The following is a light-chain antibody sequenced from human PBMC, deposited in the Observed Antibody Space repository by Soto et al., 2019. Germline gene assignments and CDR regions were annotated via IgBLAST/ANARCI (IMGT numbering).Light chain of an antibody. J-gene: IGLJ2*01. CDR3: QSYDSSLSPLRVV. CDR1: SSNIGAGYD. Sequence: QSVLTQPPSVSGAPGQRVTISCTGSSSNIGAGYDVHWYQQLPGTVPKLLIYGNSNRPSGVPDRFSGSKSGTSASLAITGLQAEDEADYYCQSYDSSLSPLRVVFGGGTKLTVL. CDR2: GNS. V-gene: IGLV1-40*01.